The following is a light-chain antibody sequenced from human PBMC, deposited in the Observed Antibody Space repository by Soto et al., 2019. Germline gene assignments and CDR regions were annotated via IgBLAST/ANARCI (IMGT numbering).Light chain of an antibody. Sequence: QSVLTQPPSASGTPGQRVTISCSGSSSNIGSHSVNWYQQLPGTAPKLLICINDQRPSGVPDRFSGSKSGTSASLAISGLQSEDEADYYCAAWDDSLNGLLFGGGTKVTVL. CDR1: SSNIGSHS. V-gene: IGLV1-44*01. CDR2: IND. J-gene: IGLJ2*01. CDR3: AAWDDSLNGLL.